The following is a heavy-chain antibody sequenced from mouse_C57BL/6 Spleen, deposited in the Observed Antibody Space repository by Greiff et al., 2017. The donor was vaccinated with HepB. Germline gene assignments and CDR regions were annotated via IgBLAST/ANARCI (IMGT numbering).Heavy chain of an antibody. V-gene: IGHV1-39*01. J-gene: IGHJ4*01. Sequence: EVKLMESGPELVKPGASVKISCKASGYSFTDYNMNWVKQSNGKSLEWIGVINPNYGTTSYNQKFKGKATLTVDQSSSTAYMQLNSLTSEDSAVYYCARSAYYSPYYAMDYWGQGTSVTVSS. D-gene: IGHD2-12*01. CDR1: GYSFTDYN. CDR3: ARSAYYSPYYAMDY. CDR2: INPNYGTT.